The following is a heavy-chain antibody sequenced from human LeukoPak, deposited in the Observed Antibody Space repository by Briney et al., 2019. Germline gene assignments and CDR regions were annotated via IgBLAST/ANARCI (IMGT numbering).Heavy chain of an antibody. J-gene: IGHJ4*02. D-gene: IGHD6-13*01. CDR1: GYTCTAYY. CDR2: INPNSGGT. CDR3: ARPSGGRQQLAPFDY. V-gene: IGHV1-2*02. Sequence: ASVKGCCKAAGYTCTAYYMHWVRQALVLGLVLIQCINPNSGGTNYAQKFQGRVTMTRDTSISTAYMELSRLRSDDTAVYHCARPSGGRQQLAPFDYWGQGTLVTVSS.